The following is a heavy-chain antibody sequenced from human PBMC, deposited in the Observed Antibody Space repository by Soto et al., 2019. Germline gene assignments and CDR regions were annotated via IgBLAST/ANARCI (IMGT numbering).Heavy chain of an antibody. V-gene: IGHV1-18*01. CDR1: GYIFINYG. Sequence: ASVKVSCKASGYIFINYGITWVRQAPGQGLEWMGWISGYNGNTKYADKLQGRVTMTTDTTTTTAYMELRSLRSDDTAVYYCARDEVPAANWLDRWGQGTLVTVSS. J-gene: IGHJ5*02. CDR3: ARDEVPAANWLDR. CDR2: ISGYNGNT. D-gene: IGHD2-2*01.